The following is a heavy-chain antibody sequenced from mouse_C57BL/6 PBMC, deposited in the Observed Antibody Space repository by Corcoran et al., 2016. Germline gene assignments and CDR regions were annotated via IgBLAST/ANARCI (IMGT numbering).Heavy chain of an antibody. V-gene: IGHV1-76*01. J-gene: IGHJ2*01. CDR1: GYTFTDYY. CDR2: IYPGSGNT. CDR3: ARSGSNWYFDY. D-gene: IGHD4-1*01. Sequence: QVQLKQSGAELVRPGASVKLSCKASGYTFTDYYINWVKQRPGQGLEWIARIYPGSGNTYYNEKFKGKATLTAEKSSSTAYMQLSSLTSEDSAVYFCARSGSNWYFDYWGQGTTLTVSS.